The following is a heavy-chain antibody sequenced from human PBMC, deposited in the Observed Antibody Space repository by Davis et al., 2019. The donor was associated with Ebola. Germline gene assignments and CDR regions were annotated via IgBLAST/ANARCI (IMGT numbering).Heavy chain of an antibody. J-gene: IGHJ5*02. CDR2: IYTSGST. Sequence: PSETLSLTCTVSGGSISSYYWRWIRQPAGKGLEWIGRIYTSGSTNYNPSLKSRVTMTVNTSKNQFSLRLRSVTAADTAVYYCARGVWLGDNWFDPWGQGTLVTVSS. CDR1: GGSISSYY. CDR3: ARGVWLGDNWFDP. D-gene: IGHD6-19*01. V-gene: IGHV4-4*07.